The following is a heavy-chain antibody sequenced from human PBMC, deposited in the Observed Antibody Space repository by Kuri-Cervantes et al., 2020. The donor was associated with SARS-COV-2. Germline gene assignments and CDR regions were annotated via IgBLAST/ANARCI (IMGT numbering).Heavy chain of an antibody. CDR1: GYTFTGYY. CDR3: ASSTPFLRLVVISQGGAFDI. V-gene: IGHV1-2*04. D-gene: IGHD3-22*01. J-gene: IGHJ3*02. CDR2: INPNSGGT. Sequence: ASVKVSCKASGYTFTGYYMHWVRQAPGQGLEWMGWINPNSGGTNYAQKVQGWVTMTRDTSISTVYMELSRLRSDDTAVYYCASSTPFLRLVVISQGGAFDIWGQETMVTVSS.